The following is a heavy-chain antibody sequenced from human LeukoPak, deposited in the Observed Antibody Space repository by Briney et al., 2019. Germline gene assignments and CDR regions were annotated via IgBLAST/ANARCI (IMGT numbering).Heavy chain of an antibody. CDR3: ARERTSGWDAFDF. CDR2: INSVGSST. CDR1: GFTYSSFW. D-gene: IGHD6-19*01. Sequence: GGSLRLSCAASGFTYSSFWMHWVRQAPGKGLVWVSRINSVGSSTSYADSVKGRFTISRDNAKNTLYLQMNSLRAEDTAVYYCARERTSGWDAFDFWGQGTLVTVSS. J-gene: IGHJ4*02. V-gene: IGHV3-74*01.